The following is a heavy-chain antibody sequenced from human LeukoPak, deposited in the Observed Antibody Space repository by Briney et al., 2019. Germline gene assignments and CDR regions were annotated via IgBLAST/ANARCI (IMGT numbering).Heavy chain of an antibody. V-gene: IGHV4-38-2*02. J-gene: IGHJ4*02. CDR3: ARIETYSSGWYDAFFDY. CDR2: IYHSGST. CDR1: DYSISSGYY. Sequence: SETLSLTCSVSDYSISSGYYWGWIRQPPGKGLERIGSIYHSGSTYYNPSLKSRVTISVDTSKNHFSLKLTSVTAADTAVYYCARIETYSSGWYDAFFDYWGQGTLVTVSS. D-gene: IGHD6-19*01.